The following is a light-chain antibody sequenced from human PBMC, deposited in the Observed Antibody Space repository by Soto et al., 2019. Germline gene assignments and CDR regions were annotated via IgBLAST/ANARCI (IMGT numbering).Light chain of an antibody. Sequence: DIQMTQSPTSLSASVGDRVTITCRASQDIRNFVAWYQQKPGKAPKLLIYAASTLQSCVPSRFSGSGSGTDFTLTINSLQPEDVATYSCQKYSSVPVFGPGTKVEIK. CDR3: QKYSSVPV. V-gene: IGKV1-27*01. CDR1: QDIRNF. J-gene: IGKJ3*01. CDR2: AAS.